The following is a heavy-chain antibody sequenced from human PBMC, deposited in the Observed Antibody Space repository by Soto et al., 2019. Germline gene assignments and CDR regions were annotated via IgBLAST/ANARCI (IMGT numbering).Heavy chain of an antibody. CDR3: ARSGTVTNWFDP. CDR1: GGPISSGGYY. V-gene: IGHV4-31*03. J-gene: IGHJ5*02. CDR2: IYYSGST. Sequence: PSGTLSLTRTFSGGPISSGGYYWSWVRQHPGKGLEWIGYIYYSGSTYYNPSLKSRVTISVDTSKNQFSLKLSSVTAADTAVYYCARSGTVTNWFDPWGQGTLVTVSS. D-gene: IGHD4-17*01.